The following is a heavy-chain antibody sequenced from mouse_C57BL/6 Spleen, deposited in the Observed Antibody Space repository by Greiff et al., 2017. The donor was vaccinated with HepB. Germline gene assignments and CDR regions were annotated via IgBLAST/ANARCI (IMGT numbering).Heavy chain of an antibody. Sequence: VQLQQSGPGLVKPSQSLSLTCSVTGYSITSGYYWNWIRQFPGNKLEWMGYISYDGSNNYNPSLKNRISITRDTSKNQFFLKLNSVTTEDTATYYCARRGLGVLWYFDVWGTGTTVTVSS. J-gene: IGHJ1*03. CDR1: GYSITSGYY. CDR3: ARRGLGVLWYFDV. V-gene: IGHV3-6*01. D-gene: IGHD2-14*01. CDR2: ISYDGSN.